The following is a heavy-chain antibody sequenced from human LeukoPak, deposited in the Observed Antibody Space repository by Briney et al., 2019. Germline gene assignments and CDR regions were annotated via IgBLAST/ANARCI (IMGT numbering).Heavy chain of an antibody. Sequence: PSETLSLTCTVSGGSISSYYWSWIRQPPGKGLEGIGYIYYSGSTNYNPSLKSRVTISVDTSKNQFSLKLSSVTAADTAVYYCARERPGYSSSFDYWGQGTLVTVSS. CDR1: GGSISSYY. V-gene: IGHV4-59*12. CDR3: ARERPGYSSSFDY. D-gene: IGHD6-13*01. J-gene: IGHJ4*02. CDR2: IYYSGST.